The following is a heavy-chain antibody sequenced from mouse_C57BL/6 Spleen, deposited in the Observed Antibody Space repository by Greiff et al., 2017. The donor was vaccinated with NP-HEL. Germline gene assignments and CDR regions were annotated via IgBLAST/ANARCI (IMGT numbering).Heavy chain of an antibody. CDR2: INPYNGGT. J-gene: IGHJ1*03. CDR3: ARYPPITTVVATRYFDV. Sequence: VQLQQSGPVLVKPGASVKMSCKASGYTFTDYYMNWVKQSHGKSLEWIGVINPYNGGTSYNQKFKGKATLTVDKSSSTAYMELNSLTSEDSAVYYCARYPPITTVVATRYFDVWGTGTTVTVSS. V-gene: IGHV1-19*01. D-gene: IGHD1-1*01. CDR1: GYTFTDYY.